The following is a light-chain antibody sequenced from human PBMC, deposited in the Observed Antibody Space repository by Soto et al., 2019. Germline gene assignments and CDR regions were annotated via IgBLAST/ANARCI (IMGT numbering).Light chain of an antibody. Sequence: EIVLTQSPATLSLSPGERATLSCRASQSVRTYLAWYQQQPGQAPRLLIYDASPRATGIPARFSGSGSGTDFTLTISSLEPEDSAVYYCHPLNWPPYAFGGGTKLEIK. J-gene: IGKJ2*01. CDR1: QSVRTY. CDR2: DAS. V-gene: IGKV3-11*01. CDR3: HPLNWPPYA.